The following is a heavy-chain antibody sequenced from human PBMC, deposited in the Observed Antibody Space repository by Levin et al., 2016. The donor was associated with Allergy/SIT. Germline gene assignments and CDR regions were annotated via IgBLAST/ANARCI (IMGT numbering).Heavy chain of an antibody. D-gene: IGHD6-13*01. Sequence: SETLSLTCTVSGDSITSGYYYWSWIRQHPEKGLEWIGYIYYTGSTYYNPSLKSRLTMSVDTPNKQFSLKLSSVTAADTAVYYCASLSVAAGVTEFVNSWGQGTLVTVSS. V-gene: IGHV4-31*03. J-gene: IGHJ4*02. CDR3: ASLSVAAGVTEFVNS. CDR1: GDSITSGYYY. CDR2: IYYTGST.